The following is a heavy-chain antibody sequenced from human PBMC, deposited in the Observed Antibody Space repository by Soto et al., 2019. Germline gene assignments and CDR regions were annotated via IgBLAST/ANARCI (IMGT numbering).Heavy chain of an antibody. D-gene: IGHD6-19*01. CDR1: GGSFSGYY. Sequence: SETLSLTCAVYGGSFSGYYWSLIRQPPGKGLEWIGEINHSGSTNYNPSLKSRVTISVDTSKNQFSLKLSSVTAADTAVYYCARGSSPNSSGWYDYWGQGTLVTVSS. CDR3: ARGSSPNSSGWYDY. J-gene: IGHJ4*02. CDR2: INHSGST. V-gene: IGHV4-34*01.